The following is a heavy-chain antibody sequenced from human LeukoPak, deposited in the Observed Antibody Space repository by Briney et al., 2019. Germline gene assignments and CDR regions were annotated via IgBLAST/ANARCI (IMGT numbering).Heavy chain of an antibody. J-gene: IGHJ4*02. V-gene: IGHV3-30*18. D-gene: IGHD3-22*01. CDR3: AKDRLMHCYDSSGYDY. Sequence: PGGSLRLSCAASGFTFSTYGIHWVRQAPGKGLEWVAVISYDGSNIYYADSVKGRFTISRDNSKNTLYLQMNSLRAEDTAVYYCAKDRLMHCYDSSGYDYWGQGTLVTVSS. CDR2: ISYDGSNI. CDR1: GFTFSTYG.